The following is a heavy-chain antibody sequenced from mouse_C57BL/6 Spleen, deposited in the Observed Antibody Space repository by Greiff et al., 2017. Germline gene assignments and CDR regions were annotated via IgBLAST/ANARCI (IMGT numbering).Heavy chain of an antibody. CDR1: GYTFTSYW. CDR3: ARMDSSGYVWFAY. D-gene: IGHD3-2*02. CDR2: IHPTSGST. V-gene: IGHV1-64*01. J-gene: IGHJ3*01. Sequence: QVQLQQPGAELVKPGASVKLSCKASGYTFTSYWMHWVKQRPGQGLEWIGMIHPTSGSTNYNEKFKSKATLTVDKSSSTAYMQLSSLTSEDSAVYYCARMDSSGYVWFAYWGQGTLVTVSA.